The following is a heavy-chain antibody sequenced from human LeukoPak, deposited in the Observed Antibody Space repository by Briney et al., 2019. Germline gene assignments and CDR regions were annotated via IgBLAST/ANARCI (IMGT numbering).Heavy chain of an antibody. CDR3: ARGANWFDP. J-gene: IGHJ5*02. CDR1: GGSISSGSYY. D-gene: IGHD4/OR15-4a*01. V-gene: IGHV4-61*02. Sequence: SQTLSLTCTVSGGSISSGSYYWSWIRQPAGKGLEWIGRIYTSGSTNYNPSLKSRVTISVDTSKNQVSLKLSSVTAADTAVYYCARGANWFDPWGQGTLVTVSS. CDR2: IYTSGST.